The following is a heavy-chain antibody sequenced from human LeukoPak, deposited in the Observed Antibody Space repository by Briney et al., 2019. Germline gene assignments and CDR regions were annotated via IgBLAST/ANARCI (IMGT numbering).Heavy chain of an antibody. V-gene: IGHV3-23*01. J-gene: IGHJ4*02. CDR2: ISGSGGST. CDR3: AKDGAAVGATIDY. D-gene: IGHD1-26*01. CDR1: GFTFSSYG. Sequence: GGSLRLSCAASGFTFSSYGMSWVRQAPGKGLEWVSAISGSGGSTYYADSVKGRFTISRDNSKNTLYLQMNSLRAEDTAIYYCAKDGAAVGATIDYWGQGTLVTVSS.